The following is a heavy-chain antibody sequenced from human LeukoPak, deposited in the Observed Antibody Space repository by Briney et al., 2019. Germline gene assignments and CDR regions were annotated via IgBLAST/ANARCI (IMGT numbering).Heavy chain of an antibody. D-gene: IGHD3-10*01. CDR2: IRYDGSNK. Sequence: GGSLRLSCAASGFTFSSYGMHWVRQAPGKGLEWVAFIRYDGSNKYYADSVKGRFTISRDNSKNTLYLQMNSLRAEDTAVYYCAKDSALTMVRGVIITYYYYYYMDVWGKGTTVTISS. J-gene: IGHJ6*03. CDR1: GFTFSSYG. CDR3: AKDSALTMVRGVIITYYYYYYMDV. V-gene: IGHV3-30*02.